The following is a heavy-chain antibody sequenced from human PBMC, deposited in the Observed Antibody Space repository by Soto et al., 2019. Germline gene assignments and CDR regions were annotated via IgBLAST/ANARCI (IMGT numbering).Heavy chain of an antibody. Sequence: GASVKVSCKASGYIFINYGITWVRQAPGQGLEWMGWISGYNGNTKYADKLQGRVTMTTDTSTTTAYMELRSLRSDDTAVYYCARDEVPAANWLDRWGQGTLVTLSS. CDR1: GYIFINYG. D-gene: IGHD2-2*01. V-gene: IGHV1-18*01. CDR2: ISGYNGNT. J-gene: IGHJ5*02. CDR3: ARDEVPAANWLDR.